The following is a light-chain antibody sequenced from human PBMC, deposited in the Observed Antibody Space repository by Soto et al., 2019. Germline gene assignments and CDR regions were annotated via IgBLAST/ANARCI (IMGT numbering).Light chain of an antibody. CDR3: EQSYSTPYT. V-gene: IGKV1-39*01. Sequence: DIQMTQSPSSLSASVGDRVTITCRASQSLSSYLNWYQQKPGKAPKLLIYAASSLQSGVPSRFSGSGSGTDFTLTISSLQPEEFATYYGEQSYSTPYTFGQGTKLEIK. CDR1: QSLSSY. J-gene: IGKJ2*01. CDR2: AAS.